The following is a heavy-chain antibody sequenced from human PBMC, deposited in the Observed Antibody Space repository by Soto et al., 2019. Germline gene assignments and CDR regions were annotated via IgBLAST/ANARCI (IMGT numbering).Heavy chain of an antibody. V-gene: IGHV4-34*01. CDR3: ACSQEELGMDV. CDR1: GGSFSGYY. D-gene: IGHD1-7*01. J-gene: IGHJ6*02. CDR2: INHSGST. Sequence: PSETQSLTCAVYGGSFSGYYLSWIRQPPGKGLEWIGEINHSGSTNYNPSLKSRVTISVDTSKNQFSLKLSSVTAADTAVYYCACSQEELGMDVWGQGTTVTVSS.